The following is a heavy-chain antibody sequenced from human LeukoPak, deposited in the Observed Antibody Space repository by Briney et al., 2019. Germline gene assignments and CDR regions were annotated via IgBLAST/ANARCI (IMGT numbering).Heavy chain of an antibody. CDR2: INSDGSSS. J-gene: IGHJ4*02. V-gene: IGHV3-74*01. CDR1: GFTFSSYW. D-gene: IGHD3-10*01. Sequence: GGSLRLSCAPSGFTFSSYWMHWVRPAPGKGLVWVSRINSDGSSSIYADSVKGRFTISRDNAENTLYLQMSSLRAEDTAVYYCARGRPGGYFDYWGQGTLVTVSS. CDR3: ARGRPGGYFDY.